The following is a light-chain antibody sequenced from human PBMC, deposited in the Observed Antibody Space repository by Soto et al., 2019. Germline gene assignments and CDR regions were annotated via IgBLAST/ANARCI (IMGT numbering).Light chain of an antibody. CDR2: WAS. Sequence: DIVMTQSPDSLAVSLGERATINCKSSQSVLYSSNNKNYLAWYQQKPGQPPKLLIYWASTRESWVPDRFSGSGSGTDFTLTISSLKAEDVAVYYCQQYYSTPLNFGGGTKLEIK. CDR1: QSVLYSSNNKNY. J-gene: IGKJ4*01. CDR3: QQYYSTPLN. V-gene: IGKV4-1*01.